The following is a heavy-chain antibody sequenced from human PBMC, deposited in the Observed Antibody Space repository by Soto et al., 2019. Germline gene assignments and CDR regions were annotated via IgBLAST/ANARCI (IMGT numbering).Heavy chain of an antibody. CDR3: ASRDPGTSVDY. J-gene: IGHJ4*02. Sequence: QVQLQESGPGLVKPSGTLSLTCAVSGGSFTSNNWWTWVRQPPGQGLEWIGEIYRTGSTNYNPSPKSRVTTSLDKSENQFSLKVTSLTAADTAVYYCASRDPGTSVDYWGQGTLVTVSS. CDR2: IYRTGST. V-gene: IGHV4-4*02. D-gene: IGHD1-7*01. CDR1: GGSFTSNNW.